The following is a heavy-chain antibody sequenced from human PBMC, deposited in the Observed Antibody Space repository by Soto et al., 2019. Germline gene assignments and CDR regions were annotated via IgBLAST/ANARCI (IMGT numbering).Heavy chain of an antibody. CDR1: GFAFSTYS. D-gene: IGHD3-16*01. J-gene: IGHJ4*02. V-gene: IGHV3-21*01. CDR3: GGGVGGAY. CDR2: ISISGTQK. Sequence: EVQLVESGGGLVKPGGSLRLSCAASGFAFSTYSMNWVRQAPGKGLEWVSFISISGTQKYYANSVRGRFTISRDDAKKSLFLHMNSLRVEDPAVYYCGGGVGGAYWGQGTLVTVSS.